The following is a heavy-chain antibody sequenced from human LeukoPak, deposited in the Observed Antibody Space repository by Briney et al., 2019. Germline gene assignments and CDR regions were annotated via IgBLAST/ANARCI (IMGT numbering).Heavy chain of an antibody. D-gene: IGHD3-10*01. CDR1: GYTFTGYY. Sequence: ASVKVSCKASGYTFTGYYMHWVRQAPGQGLEWMGWINPNSGGTNYAQKFQGRVTMTRDTSISTAYMELSRLRSDDTAVYYCARAITMVRGVITALYDYWGQGTLVTVSS. V-gene: IGHV1-2*02. CDR2: INPNSGGT. CDR3: ARAITMVRGVITALYDY. J-gene: IGHJ4*02.